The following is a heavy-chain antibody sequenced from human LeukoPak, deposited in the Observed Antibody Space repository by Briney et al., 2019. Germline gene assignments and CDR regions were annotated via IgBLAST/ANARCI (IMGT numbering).Heavy chain of an antibody. D-gene: IGHD3-3*01. CDR1: GFSVSNNY. J-gene: IGHJ4*02. Sequence: GGSLRLSCAASGFSVSNNYMTWVRQAPGKGPEWVSVISGDDDRTHYADSVKGRFTTSRDNSKNTLYLQMNSLRDDDTAIYFCARDAGRSGCAHWGPGTLVIVSS. CDR3: ARDAGRSGCAH. CDR2: ISGDDDRT. V-gene: IGHV3-53*01.